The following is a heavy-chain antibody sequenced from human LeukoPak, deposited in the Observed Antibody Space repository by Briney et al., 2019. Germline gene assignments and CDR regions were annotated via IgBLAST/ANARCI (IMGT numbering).Heavy chain of an antibody. V-gene: IGHV5-51*01. CDR2: IYPGDSDT. D-gene: IGHD3-22*01. CDR1: GSRFTSYW. Sequence: GASLKISGKGSGSRFTSYWIGGVRQMPGKGLEWMGIIYPGDSDTSYSPSFQAQVPISADKSISTAYLQWSSLKASDTAMYYCAITYYYDSSGRRSFDYWGQGTLVPVSS. J-gene: IGHJ4*02. CDR3: AITYYYDSSGRRSFDY.